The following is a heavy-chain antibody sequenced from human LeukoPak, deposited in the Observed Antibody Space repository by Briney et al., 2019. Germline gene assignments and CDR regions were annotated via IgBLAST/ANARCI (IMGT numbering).Heavy chain of an antibody. Sequence: ASVKVSCKASGYTFSGYYIFWVRRAPGQGLEWMGWINPNSGGTNYAQKLQGRVTMTTDTSTSTAYMELRSLRSDDTAVYYCARAADVDTAMVTWGQGTLVTVSS. CDR2: INPNSGGT. V-gene: IGHV1-2*02. D-gene: IGHD5-18*01. J-gene: IGHJ4*02. CDR3: ARAADVDTAMVT. CDR1: GYTFSGYY.